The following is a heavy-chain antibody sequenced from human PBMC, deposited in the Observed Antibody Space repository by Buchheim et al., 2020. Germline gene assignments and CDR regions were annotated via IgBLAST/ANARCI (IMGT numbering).Heavy chain of an antibody. Sequence: QVQLQESGPKLVKPSETLSLTCTVSGDSVSSGSYYWSWIRQPPGKGLEYIGYIYYSGSTNYNPSLKSRVTISVDTSKNQFSLKLSSVTAADTAVYYCARIVPVAGKTSNLYYFDYWGQGTL. CDR1: GDSVSSGSYY. V-gene: IGHV4-61*01. D-gene: IGHD6-19*01. J-gene: IGHJ4*02. CDR3: ARIVPVAGKTSNLYYFDY. CDR2: IYYSGST.